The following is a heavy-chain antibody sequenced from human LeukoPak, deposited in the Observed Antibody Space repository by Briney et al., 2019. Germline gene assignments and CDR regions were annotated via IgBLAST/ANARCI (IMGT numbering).Heavy chain of an antibody. CDR2: FSYSGST. J-gene: IGHJ4*02. Sequence: TSETLSLTCTVSGDSLSRSKYYWGWIRQPPGKGLEWIGSFSYSGSTYYTPSLKSRVTISLGTSKNQISLKLRSVTAADTAVYYCVRDGGVSTMTPFDYWGQGILVTVSS. D-gene: IGHD5/OR15-5a*01. CDR1: GDSLSRSKYY. CDR3: VRDGGVSTMTPFDY. V-gene: IGHV4-39*07.